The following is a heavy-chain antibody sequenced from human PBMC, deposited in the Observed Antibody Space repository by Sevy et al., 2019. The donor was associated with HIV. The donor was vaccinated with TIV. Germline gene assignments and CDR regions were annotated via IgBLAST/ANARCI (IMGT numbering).Heavy chain of an antibody. J-gene: IGHJ3*02. CDR3: TRGLRGYNSGDAFDI. V-gene: IGHV7-4-1*02. Sequence: VSVKVSCKASGYTFTNYAMNWVRQAPGQGLQWMGWINTNTGNPTYAQAFTGRFVFSLDTSVSTSYLQISSLKAGDTAVYYCTRGLRGYNSGDAFDIWGQGTMVTVSS. D-gene: IGHD5-12*01. CDR1: GYTFTNYA. CDR2: INTNTGNP.